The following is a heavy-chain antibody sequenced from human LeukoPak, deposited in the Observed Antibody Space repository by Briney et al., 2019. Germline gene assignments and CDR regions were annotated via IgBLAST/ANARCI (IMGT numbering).Heavy chain of an antibody. CDR3: ARYGINHYYGLDV. CDR2: IYDSGST. V-gene: IGHV4-59*08. CDR1: GGSISSYY. Sequence: PPETLSLTCTVSGGSISSYYWSWIRQPPGKGLEWIGYIYDSGSTKYNPSLKSRVTISLDRSRDQFSLKLRSVTAADTAVYYCARYGINHYYGLDVWGQGTTVTVSS. J-gene: IGHJ6*02. D-gene: IGHD5-18*01.